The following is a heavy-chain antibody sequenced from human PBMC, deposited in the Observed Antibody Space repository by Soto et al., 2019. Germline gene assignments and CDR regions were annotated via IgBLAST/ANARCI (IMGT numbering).Heavy chain of an antibody. CDR1: GFTFSSYA. J-gene: IGHJ6*02. V-gene: IGHV3-30-3*01. D-gene: IGHD4-17*01. CDR2: ISYDGSNK. CDR3: ARERLRDYYYYYGMDV. Sequence: GGSLRLSCAASGFTFSSYAMHWVRQAPGKGLEWVAVISYDGSNKYYEDSVKGGFTISRDNTKNTLYLQMNSLRAEDTAVYYCARERLRDYYYYYGMDVWGQGTTVTVSS.